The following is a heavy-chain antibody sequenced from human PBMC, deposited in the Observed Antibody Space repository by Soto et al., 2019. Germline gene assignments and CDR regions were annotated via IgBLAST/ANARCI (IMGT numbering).Heavy chain of an antibody. Sequence: GGSLRLSCAASGFTFSSYGMHWVRQAPGKGLEWVAVISYDGSNKYYADSVKGRFTISRDNSKNTLYLQMNSLRAEDTAVYYCAKDGYYYDSSGYLCWGKGTIVIVSS. CDR2: ISYDGSNK. CDR3: AKDGYYYDSSGYLC. J-gene: IGHJ4*02. CDR1: GFTFSSYG. D-gene: IGHD3-22*01. V-gene: IGHV3-30*18.